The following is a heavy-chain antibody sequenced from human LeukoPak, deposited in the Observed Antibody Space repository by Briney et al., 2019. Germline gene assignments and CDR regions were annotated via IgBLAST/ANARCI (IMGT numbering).Heavy chain of an antibody. CDR2: IIPIFGTA. V-gene: IGHV1-69*13. CDR1: GGTFSSAA. CDR3: ARDVADPAVGASNFDY. J-gene: IGHJ4*02. D-gene: IGHD1-26*01. Sequence: ASVKVSCKASGGTFSSAAISWVRQAPGQGLEWMGGIIPIFGTANYAQKFEGRVTITADESTRTVYMELRSLRSEDTALYYCARDVADPAVGASNFDYWGQGTLVTVSS.